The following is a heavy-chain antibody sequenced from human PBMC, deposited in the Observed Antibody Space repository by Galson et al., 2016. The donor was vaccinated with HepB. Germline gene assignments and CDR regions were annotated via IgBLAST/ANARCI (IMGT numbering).Heavy chain of an antibody. J-gene: IGHJ3*02. Sequence: SVKVSCKASGGTFRSHTIIWVRQAPGQGLEWMGGIIPIFGPGDYAQKFQDRVAITADESTRTVYMELSSLRSEDTAVYYCARGITGDLGPRKDAFDIGGQGKMVTVSS. CDR1: GGTFRSHT. CDR2: IIPIFGPG. V-gene: IGHV1-69*13. D-gene: IGHD1-14*01. CDR3: ARGITGDLGPRKDAFDI.